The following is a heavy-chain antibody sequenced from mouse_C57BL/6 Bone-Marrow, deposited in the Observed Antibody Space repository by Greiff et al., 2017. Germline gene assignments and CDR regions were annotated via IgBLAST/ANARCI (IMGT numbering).Heavy chain of an antibody. CDR2: IYPGSGST. V-gene: IGHV1-55*01. Sequence: QVQLQQPGAELVKPGASVKMSCKASGYTFTSYWITWVKQRPGQGLEWIGDIYPGSGSTNYNEKFKSKATLTVDTSSSTAYMQLSSLTSEDSAVYYCARFEGYYGWFAGWGQGTLVTVSA. CDR1: GYTFTSYW. J-gene: IGHJ3*01. CDR3: ARFEGYYGWFAG. D-gene: IGHD2-3*01.